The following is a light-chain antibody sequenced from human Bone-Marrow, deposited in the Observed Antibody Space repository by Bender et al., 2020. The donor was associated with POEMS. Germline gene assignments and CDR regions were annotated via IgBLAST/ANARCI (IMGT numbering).Light chain of an antibody. CDR3: AAWDDTLNAPG. V-gene: IGLV1-51*01. Sequence: QSVLTQPPSVSAAPGQKVTISCSGSSSNIGNNYVSWYQQVAGTAPKVLIFDNNKRPSGVPDRFSGSKSGTSASLAIRGLQSEDEADYYCAAWDDTLNAPGFGGGTKLTVL. CDR2: DNN. J-gene: IGLJ3*02. CDR1: SSNIGNNY.